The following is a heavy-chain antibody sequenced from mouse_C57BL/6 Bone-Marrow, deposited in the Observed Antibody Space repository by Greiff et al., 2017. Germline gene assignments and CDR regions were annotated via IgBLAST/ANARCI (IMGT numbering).Heavy chain of an antibody. CDR2: IYPRSGNT. CDR3: ARGNYGSSYGDY. CDR1: GYTFTSYG. V-gene: IGHV1-81*01. D-gene: IGHD1-1*01. J-gene: IGHJ2*01. Sequence: VKLQQSGAELARPGASVKLSCKASGYTFTSYGISWVKQRTGQGLEWIGEIYPRSGNTYYNEKLKGKATLTADKSSSTAYMELRSLTSEYSAVYFCARGNYGSSYGDYWGQGTTLTVSS.